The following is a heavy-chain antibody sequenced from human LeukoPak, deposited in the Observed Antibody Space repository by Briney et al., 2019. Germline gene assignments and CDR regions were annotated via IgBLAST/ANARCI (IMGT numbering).Heavy chain of an antibody. J-gene: IGHJ4*02. CDR3: ARDSAPGDTYGLLGIDS. CDR2: INPNSGGT. D-gene: IGHD5-18*01. V-gene: IGHV1-2*02. Sequence: ASVKVSCRASGYTFTGYYMHWVRQAPGQGLEWMGWINPNSGGTNYAQKFQGRVTMTRDTSISTAYMELSRLRSDDTAVYYCARDSAPGDTYGLLGIDSWGQGTLVTVSS. CDR1: GYTFTGYY.